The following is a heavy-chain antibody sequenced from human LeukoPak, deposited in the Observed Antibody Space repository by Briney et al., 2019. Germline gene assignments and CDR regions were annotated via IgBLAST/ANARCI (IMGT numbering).Heavy chain of an antibody. D-gene: IGHD2-21*02. CDR3: ARDSSDHYYYYMDV. Sequence: ASVKVSCKASGYTFTSYYMHWVRQAPGQGLEWMGWINPNSGGTNYAQKFQGRVTMTRDTSISTAYMELSRLRSDDTAVYYCARDSSDHYYYYMDVWGKGTTVTVSS. V-gene: IGHV1-2*02. J-gene: IGHJ6*03. CDR2: INPNSGGT. CDR1: GYTFTSYY.